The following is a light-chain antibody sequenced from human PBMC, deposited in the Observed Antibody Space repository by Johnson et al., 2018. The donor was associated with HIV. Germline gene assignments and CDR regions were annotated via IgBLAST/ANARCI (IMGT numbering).Light chain of an antibody. CDR3: GTWDSSLSAYV. CDR1: SSNIGNNY. V-gene: IGLV1-51*01. Sequence: TQPPSVSAAPGQKVTISCSGSSSNIGNNYVSWYQQLPGTAPKLLIYDNNKRPSGIPDRFSGSKSGTSATLCITGLQTGDEPDYYCGTWDSSLSAYVFGTGTKVTVL. J-gene: IGLJ1*01. CDR2: DNN.